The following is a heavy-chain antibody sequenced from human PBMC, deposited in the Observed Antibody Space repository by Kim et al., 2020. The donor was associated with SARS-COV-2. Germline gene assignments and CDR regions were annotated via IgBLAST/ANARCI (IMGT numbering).Heavy chain of an antibody. D-gene: IGHD3-3*01. CDR3: AREGSVRFLEWLPGPIDY. Sequence: QGRVTITADKSTSTAYMELSSLRSEDTAVYYCAREGSVRFLEWLPGPIDYWGQGTLVTVSS. J-gene: IGHJ4*02. V-gene: IGHV1-69*04.